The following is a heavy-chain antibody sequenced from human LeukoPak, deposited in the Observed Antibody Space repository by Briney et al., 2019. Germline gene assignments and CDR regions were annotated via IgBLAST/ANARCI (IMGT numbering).Heavy chain of an antibody. CDR2: INHGGST. Sequence: SETLSLTCAVNGGSFSGDFWSWIRQSPGKGLEWIGEINHGGSTTYNPSLQSRVTMSVDTSTNQISLEMTSVTAADTANYCARHTWQWLPFDDWGQGTQVTISS. V-gene: IGHV4-34*01. CDR3: ARHTWQWLPFDD. J-gene: IGHJ4*02. D-gene: IGHD5-12*01. CDR1: GGSFSGDF.